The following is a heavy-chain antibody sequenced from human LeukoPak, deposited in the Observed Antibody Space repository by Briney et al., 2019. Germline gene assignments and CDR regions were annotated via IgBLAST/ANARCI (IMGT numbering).Heavy chain of an antibody. D-gene: IGHD1-14*01. V-gene: IGHV3-23*01. CDR1: GFTLSTYV. CDR2: ISGPGETT. Sequence: GGSLRLSCAVSGFTLSTYVMSWVRQAPGKGLEWVSVISGPGETTYYADSVKGRFTISRDNSMNMLYLQMNSLRAEDTALYYCARHVAIGIRAFDFWGQGTLVTVSS. J-gene: IGHJ3*01. CDR3: ARHVAIGIRAFDF.